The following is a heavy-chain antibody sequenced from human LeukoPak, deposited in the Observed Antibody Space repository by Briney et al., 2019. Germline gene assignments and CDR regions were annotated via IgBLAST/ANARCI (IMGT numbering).Heavy chain of an antibody. CDR1: GYTFTGYY. D-gene: IGHD3-22*01. CDR3: ARWGLSYYDSSGYYSFDY. Sequence: ASVKVSCKASGYTFTGYYMHWVRQTPGQGLEWMGWINPNSGGTNYAQKFQGRVTMTRDTSISTAYMGLSRLRSDDTAVYYCARWGLSYYDSSGYYSFDYWGQGTLVTVSS. J-gene: IGHJ4*02. CDR2: INPNSGGT. V-gene: IGHV1-2*02.